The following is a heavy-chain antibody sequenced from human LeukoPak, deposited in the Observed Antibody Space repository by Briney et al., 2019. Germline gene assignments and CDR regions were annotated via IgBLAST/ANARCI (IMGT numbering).Heavy chain of an antibody. CDR3: ARDRYYDFWSVYYSYYYYYCRDV. V-gene: IGHV3-21*01. CDR1: GFTFSSYS. D-gene: IGHD3-3*01. Sequence: GGSLTLSCAASGFTFSSYSMNWVRQAPGKGLEWVSSISSSSSYIYYADSVKGRFTISRDSAKNSLYLQMNSLRAEDTAVYYCARDRYYDFWSVYYSYYYYYCRDVWGQGTTVTVSS. CDR2: ISSSSSYI. J-gene: IGHJ6*02.